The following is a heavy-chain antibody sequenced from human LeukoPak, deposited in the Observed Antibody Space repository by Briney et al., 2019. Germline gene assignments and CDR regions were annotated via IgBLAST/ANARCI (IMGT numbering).Heavy chain of an antibody. D-gene: IGHD3-22*01. CDR3: ARRSGYYSSGYFDY. CDR1: SGSISSYY. V-gene: IGHV4-4*07. CDR2: IYTSGST. J-gene: IGHJ4*02. Sequence: PSETLSLTCTVSSGSISSYYWSWVRQPAGKGLEWIGRIYTSGSTNYNPSLKSRVTMSVDTSKNQFSLKLSSVTAADTAVYYCARRSGYYSSGYFDYWGQGTLVTVSS.